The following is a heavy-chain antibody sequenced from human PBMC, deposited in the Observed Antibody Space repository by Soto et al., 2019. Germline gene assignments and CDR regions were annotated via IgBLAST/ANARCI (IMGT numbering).Heavy chain of an antibody. CDR1: GYTFTSYG. Sequence: QVQLVQSGAEVKKPGASVKVSCKASGYTFTSYGINWLRQATGQGLEWMGWMNPNSGNTGYAQKFQGRVTMTRNTSISTAYMELSTLRSEDTAVYYCARERTGTTSMDVWGQGTTVTVSS. J-gene: IGHJ6*02. V-gene: IGHV1-8*01. CDR3: ARERTGTTSMDV. CDR2: MNPNSGNT. D-gene: IGHD1-1*01.